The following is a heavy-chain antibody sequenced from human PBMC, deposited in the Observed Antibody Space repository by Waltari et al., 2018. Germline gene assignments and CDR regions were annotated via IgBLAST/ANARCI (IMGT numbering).Heavy chain of an antibody. J-gene: IGHJ4*02. CDR1: GFTFSCYA. Sequence: EVQLLESGGGLVQLGGSLSLSCAASGFTFSCYAMSWARRAPGKGLEWVSAISGSGGSTYYADAVKGRVTISRDNSKNTLYLQMNSLRAEDTAVYYCAKCTQYGGSCTDYWGQGTLVTVSS. D-gene: IGHD2-15*01. CDR3: AKCTQYGGSCTDY. CDR2: ISGSGGST. V-gene: IGHV3-23*01.